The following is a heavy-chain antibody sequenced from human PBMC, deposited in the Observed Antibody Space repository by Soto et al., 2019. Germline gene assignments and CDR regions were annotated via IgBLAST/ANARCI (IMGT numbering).Heavy chain of an antibody. D-gene: IGHD3-9*01. CDR1: GSDITTYY. CDR2: IYDTGST. J-gene: IGHJ5*02. Sequence: ETLSLTCTVSGSDITTYYWSWLRQSPGKGLEWIGHIYDTGSTTYNPSLKSRVTISVDTSNKQFSLRLTSVTAADTAVYYCARCPIDHNWFDPWGQGTLVTVSS. V-gene: IGHV4-59*01. CDR3: ARCPIDHNWFDP.